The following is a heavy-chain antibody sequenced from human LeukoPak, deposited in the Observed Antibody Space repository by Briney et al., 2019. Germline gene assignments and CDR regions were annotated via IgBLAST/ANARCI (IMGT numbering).Heavy chain of an antibody. V-gene: IGHV3-23*01. J-gene: IGHJ4*02. D-gene: IGHD4-17*01. CDR3: AKERGYSGDPQDFDY. CDR1: GFTFSSYH. Sequence: PGGSLRLSCEVSGFTFSSYHMNWVRQTPGKGLEWVSAISTSSGRTYYADSVKGRFSISRDNSKNTLYLQINSLRAEDTAVYYCAKERGYSGDPQDFDYWGQGTLVTVSS. CDR2: ISTSSGRT.